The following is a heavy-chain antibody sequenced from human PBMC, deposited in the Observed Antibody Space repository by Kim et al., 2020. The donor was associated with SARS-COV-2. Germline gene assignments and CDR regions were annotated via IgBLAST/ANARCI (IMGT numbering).Heavy chain of an antibody. V-gene: IGHV4-59*01. J-gene: IGHJ4*02. Sequence: SETLSLTCTVSGGSISSYYWSWIRQPPGKGLEWIGYIYYTGSTNYNPSLKSRVTISVDTSKNQFSLKLSSVTAADTAVYYCARGPYYYDSSGYYFDYWGQGTLVTVSS. CDR1: GGSISSYY. CDR3: ARGPYYYDSSGYYFDY. CDR2: IYYTGST. D-gene: IGHD3-22*01.